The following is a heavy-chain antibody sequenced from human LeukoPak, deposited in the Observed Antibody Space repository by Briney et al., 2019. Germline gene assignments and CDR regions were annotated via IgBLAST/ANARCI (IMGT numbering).Heavy chain of an antibody. Sequence: ASVKVSFKGSGCTFSSYTCSGVRQAPGPGVEWMGRIIPSLAIANYAQKFPRTVTITADKPTSTDYTALSSLRSQDTAVYYGASPPYRETANYIDYWGHGTLVTVSS. V-gene: IGHV1-69*02. D-gene: IGHD5-24*01. CDR3: ASPPYRETANYIDY. J-gene: IGHJ4*01. CDR1: GCTFSSYT. CDR2: IIPSLAIA.